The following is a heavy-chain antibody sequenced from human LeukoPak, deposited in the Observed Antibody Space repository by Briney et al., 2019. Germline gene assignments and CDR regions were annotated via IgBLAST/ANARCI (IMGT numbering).Heavy chain of an antibody. Sequence: ASVKVSCKASGYTFTGYYMHWVRQAPGQGLEWMGWINPNSGGTNYAQKFQGRVTMTRDTSISTAYMELSRLRSDDTAVYYCARGSPSTYYYDSSGYYSYDYWGQGTLVTVSS. V-gene: IGHV1-2*02. CDR3: ARGSPSTYYYDSSGYYSYDY. CDR1: GYTFTGYY. J-gene: IGHJ4*02. CDR2: INPNSGGT. D-gene: IGHD3-22*01.